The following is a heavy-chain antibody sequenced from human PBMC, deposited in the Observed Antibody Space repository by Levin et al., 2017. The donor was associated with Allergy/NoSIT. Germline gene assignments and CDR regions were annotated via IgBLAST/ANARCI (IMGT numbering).Heavy chain of an antibody. J-gene: IGHJ4*02. V-gene: IGHV4-34*01. CDR2: INHSGST. Sequence: SQTLSLTCAVYGGSFSGYYWSWIRQPPGKGLEWIGEINHSGSTNYNPSLKSRVTISVDTSKNQFSLKLSSVTAADTAVYYCARGRPVSAFDYWGQGTLVTVSS. CDR3: ARGRPVSAFDY. CDR1: GGSFSGYY. D-gene: IGHD2-2*01.